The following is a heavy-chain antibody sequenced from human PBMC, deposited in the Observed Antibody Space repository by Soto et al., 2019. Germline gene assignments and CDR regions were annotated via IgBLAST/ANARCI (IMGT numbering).Heavy chain of an antibody. CDR3: ARTHSGSYYSVFNY. CDR2: IYRSGTT. Sequence: SDTLSLTCVVSNFSISSGYYWGWIRQSPGKGLEWIASIYRSGTTSYNPSLKSRVTISLDPSKNQFSLMLTAVTAADTAVYYCARTHSGSYYSVFNYWGRGSLVTGSS. J-gene: IGHJ4*02. V-gene: IGHV4-38-2*01. D-gene: IGHD1-26*01. CDR1: NFSISSGYY.